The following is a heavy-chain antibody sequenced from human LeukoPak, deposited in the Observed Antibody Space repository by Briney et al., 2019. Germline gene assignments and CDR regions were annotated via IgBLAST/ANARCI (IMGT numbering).Heavy chain of an antibody. CDR2: ISAYNGNT. CDR3: ARGNDFWSGYTNYYYYYYMDV. J-gene: IGHJ6*03. CDR1: GYTFTSYG. D-gene: IGHD3-3*01. Sequence: ASVKVSCKASGYTFTSYGISWVRQAPGQGLEWMGWISAYNGNTNYAQKLQGRVTMTTDTSTSTAYMELRSLRSDDTAVYYCARGNDFWSGYTNYYYYYYMDVWGKGTTVTVSS. V-gene: IGHV1-18*01.